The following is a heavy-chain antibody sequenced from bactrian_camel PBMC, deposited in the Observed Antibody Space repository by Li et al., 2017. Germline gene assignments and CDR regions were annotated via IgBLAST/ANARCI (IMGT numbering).Heavy chain of an antibody. CDR3: AKSLGDWHRNYVY. CDR1: GFTFSNYD. D-gene: IGHD7*01. J-gene: IGHJ4*01. Sequence: VQLVESGGGSVPRGGSLRLSCAASGFTFSNYDMSWVRQAPGKGLEWVSAINILGGTTYYADSMKGRFTISRDNAKNTLYLQLNSLKTKDTAIYYCAKSLGDWHRNYVYWGQGTQVTVS. CDR2: INILGGTT. V-gene: IGHV3S40*01.